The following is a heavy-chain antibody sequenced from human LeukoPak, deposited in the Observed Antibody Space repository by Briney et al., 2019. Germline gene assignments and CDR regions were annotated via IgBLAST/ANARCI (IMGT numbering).Heavy chain of an antibody. CDR2: ISSSANTI. V-gene: IGHV3-48*03. Sequence: PGGSLRLSCAASGFTVSSYEMNWVRQAPGKGLEWVSYISSSANTIYYADSVKGRFTVSRDNAKNSLYLQMNSLRAEDTAVYYCAREGFTMVRGVKYNWFDPWGQGTLVTASS. J-gene: IGHJ5*02. CDR1: GFTVSSYE. CDR3: AREGFTMVRGVKYNWFDP. D-gene: IGHD3-10*01.